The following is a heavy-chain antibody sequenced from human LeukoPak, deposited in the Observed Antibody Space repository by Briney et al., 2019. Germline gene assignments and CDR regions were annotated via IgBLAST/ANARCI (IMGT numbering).Heavy chain of an antibody. J-gene: IGHJ4*02. Sequence: GASVKVSCKTSGYTFISFDINWVRQATGQGLEWMGWMNPNSGNTAYAQKFQGRVTMTRNTSITTAYMELRSLRSDDTAVYYCATGEYYYDSSGYPFDYWGQGTLVTVSS. CDR1: GYTFISFD. V-gene: IGHV1-8*01. CDR2: MNPNSGNT. D-gene: IGHD3-22*01. CDR3: ATGEYYYDSSGYPFDY.